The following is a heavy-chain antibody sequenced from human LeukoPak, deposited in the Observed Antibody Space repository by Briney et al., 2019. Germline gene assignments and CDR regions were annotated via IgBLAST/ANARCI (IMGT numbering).Heavy chain of an antibody. J-gene: IGHJ3*02. CDR3: ARLAQQTFDI. CDR2: TDPSGGST. Sequence: ASGTVSCMVSGYTFTTFYMHWVRQVPEQGLEWKGTTDPSGGSTIYRQMFQGRATMTRGPSTRTAYMEAGSVRSDETAAYYCARLAQQTFDIWGQGTLVSVSS. V-gene: IGHV1-46*01. CDR1: GYTFTTFY.